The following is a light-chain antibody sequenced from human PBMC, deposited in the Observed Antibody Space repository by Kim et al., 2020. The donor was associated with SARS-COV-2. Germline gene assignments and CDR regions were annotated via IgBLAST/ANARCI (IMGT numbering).Light chain of an antibody. CDR3: SSYTASSTWV. J-gene: IGLJ3*02. CDR2: DVS. Sequence: GQSLTISCTGTSSDVGSYNYLSWNQHHPGKAPKLSCYDVSKRPSGVSNRFSGSKSGNTASLTTPALQPEDGSNYYCSSYTASSTWVFGGGTKVTVL. V-gene: IGLV2-14*03. CDR1: SSDVGSYNY.